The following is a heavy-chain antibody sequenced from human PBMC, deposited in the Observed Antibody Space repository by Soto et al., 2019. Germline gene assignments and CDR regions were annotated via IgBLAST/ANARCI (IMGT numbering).Heavy chain of an antibody. J-gene: IGHJ5*02. CDR1: GFTFSSYA. CDR2: ISGSGGST. Sequence: EVQLLESGGGLVQPGGSLRLSCAASGFTFSSYAMSWVRQAPGKGLEWVSAISGSGGSTYYADSVKGRFTISRDNSKNPLYLQMNSLRAEDTAVYYCAKGLRDTVTIDWFDPWRQGTLVTVSS. CDR3: AKGLRDTVTIDWFDP. V-gene: IGHV3-23*01. D-gene: IGHD4-4*01.